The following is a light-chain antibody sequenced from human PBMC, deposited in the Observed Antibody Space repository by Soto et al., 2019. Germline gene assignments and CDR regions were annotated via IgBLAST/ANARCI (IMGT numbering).Light chain of an antibody. J-gene: IGKJ5*01. CDR1: QSVSGN. CDR2: GAS. Sequence: EIVMTQSPGTLSVSPGERATLSCRASQSVSGNLAWYQQKPGQAPRLLIYGASTRATGIPARFSGSGSGTEFTLTISSRQSEDVAVYYCQQYNNWPPLTFGQGTRLEIK. V-gene: IGKV3-15*01. CDR3: QQYNNWPPLT.